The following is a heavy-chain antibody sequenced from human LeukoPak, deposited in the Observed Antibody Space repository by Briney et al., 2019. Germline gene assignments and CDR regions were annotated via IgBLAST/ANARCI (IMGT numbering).Heavy chain of an antibody. CDR1: GGSISSHY. Sequence: SETLSLTCTVSGGSISSHYWSWIRQPPGKGLEWIGYIYYSGSTNYNPSLKSRVTISVDTSKNQFSLKLSSVTAADTAVYYCARDKRRYDYVWGSYRYHDAFDIWGQGTMVTVSS. D-gene: IGHD3-16*02. CDR2: IYYSGST. J-gene: IGHJ3*02. CDR3: ARDKRRYDYVWGSYRYHDAFDI. V-gene: IGHV4-59*11.